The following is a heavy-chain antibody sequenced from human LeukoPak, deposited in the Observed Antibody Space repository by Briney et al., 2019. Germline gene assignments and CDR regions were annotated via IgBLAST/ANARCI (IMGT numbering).Heavy chain of an antibody. D-gene: IGHD2-2*01. Sequence: GVSLRLSCAASGFTCSNYWMSWVRQIPGKGLEWVANIRQDGSEKYYVDSVKGRFTISRDSAKNSLYLQMNSLRAEDTAVYYCARGPLGFCSTNNCPFDYWGQGTLVTVSS. J-gene: IGHJ4*02. CDR1: GFTCSNYW. CDR2: IRQDGSEK. V-gene: IGHV3-7*01. CDR3: ARGPLGFCSTNNCPFDY.